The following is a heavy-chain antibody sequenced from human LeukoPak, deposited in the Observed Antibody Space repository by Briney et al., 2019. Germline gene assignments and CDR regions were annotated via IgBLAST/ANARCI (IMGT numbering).Heavy chain of an antibody. CDR1: GFTVNTNY. J-gene: IGHJ5*02. D-gene: IGHD3-16*02. V-gene: IGHV3-53*01. CDR3: AKEEVMITFGGVIVA. CDR2: IYIGGST. Sequence: GGSLRLSCAASGFTVNTNYMSWVRQAPGKGLECVSVIYIGGSTFYADSVKGRFTISRDNSKNTLYLQMNSLRAEDTAVCYCAKEEVMITFGGVIVAWGQGTLVTVSS.